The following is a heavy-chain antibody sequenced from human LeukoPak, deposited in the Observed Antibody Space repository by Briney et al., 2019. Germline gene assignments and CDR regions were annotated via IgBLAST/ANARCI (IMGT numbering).Heavy chain of an antibody. V-gene: IGHV3-21*01. CDR3: AKDDSEDYFGSGTPSPFDI. CDR1: GFTFSSYG. J-gene: IGHJ3*02. D-gene: IGHD3-10*01. CDR2: ISSSSRYI. Sequence: GGSLRLSCAASGFTFSSYGMHWVRQAPGKGLEWVSFISSSSRYIYYADSLKGRFTISRDNAKNSLYLQMNSLRAEDTAVYYCAKDDSEDYFGSGTPSPFDIWGQGTMVTVSS.